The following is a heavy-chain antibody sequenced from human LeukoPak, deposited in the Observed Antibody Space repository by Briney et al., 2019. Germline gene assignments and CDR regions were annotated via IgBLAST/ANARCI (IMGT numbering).Heavy chain of an antibody. V-gene: IGHV3-7*01. CDR2: IKQDGSEK. J-gene: IGHJ4*02. CDR3: ARVGYCSSTSCHGFED. Sequence: SGGSLRLSCAASGFTFSSYWMCWVRQAPGKGLEWVANIKQDGSEKYYVDSVKGRFTISRDNAKNSLYLQMNSLRAEDTAVYYCARVGYCSSTSCHGFEDWGQGTLVTVSS. CDR1: GFTFSSYW. D-gene: IGHD2-2*01.